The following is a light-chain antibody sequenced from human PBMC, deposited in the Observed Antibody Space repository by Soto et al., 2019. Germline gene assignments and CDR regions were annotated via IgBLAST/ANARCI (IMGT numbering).Light chain of an antibody. CDR1: SSNIGTYT. J-gene: IGLJ2*01. V-gene: IGLV1-44*01. Sequence: QSVLTQPPSASGTPGQRVTISCSGSSSNIGTYTVDWYQQVPGTAPKLLIYSNHQRPSGVPDRFSGSRSGTSASLAISGLQSEDEADYYCQSFDINVLALIFGVGTKLTVL. CDR2: SNH. CDR3: QSFDINVLALI.